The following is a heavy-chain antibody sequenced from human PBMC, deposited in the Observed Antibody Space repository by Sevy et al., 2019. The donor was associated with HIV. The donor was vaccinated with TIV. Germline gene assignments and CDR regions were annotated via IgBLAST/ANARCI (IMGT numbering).Heavy chain of an antibody. Sequence: GGSLRLSCAASGFTFSSYAMHWVRQAPGKGLEWVAVISYDGSNKYYADSVKGRFTISRDNSKNTLYLQMNSLSAEDTAVYYCAGGGWLRLCGNWFDPWGQGTLVTVSS. V-gene: IGHV3-30-3*01. J-gene: IGHJ5*02. CDR3: AGGGWLRLCGNWFDP. CDR2: ISYDGSNK. D-gene: IGHD5-12*01. CDR1: GFTFSSYA.